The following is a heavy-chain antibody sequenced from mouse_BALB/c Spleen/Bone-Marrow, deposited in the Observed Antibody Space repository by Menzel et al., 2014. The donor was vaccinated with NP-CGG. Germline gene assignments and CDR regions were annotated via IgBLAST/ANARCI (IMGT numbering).Heavy chain of an antibody. V-gene: IGHV1-4*01. CDR1: GYTFTSYT. CDR3: ARAAYYRYDEGAWFAY. J-gene: IGHJ3*01. D-gene: IGHD2-14*01. Sequence: QVHVKQSGAELARPGASVKMSCKASGYTFTSYTMHWVKQRPGQGLEWIGYINPSSGYTNYNQKFKDKATLTADKSSSTAYMQLSSLTSEDAAVYYCARAAYYRYDEGAWFAYWVQGTLVTVSA. CDR2: INPSSGYT.